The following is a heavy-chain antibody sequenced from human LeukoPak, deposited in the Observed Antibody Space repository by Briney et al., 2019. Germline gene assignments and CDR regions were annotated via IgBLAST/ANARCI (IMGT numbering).Heavy chain of an antibody. V-gene: IGHV1-2*02. D-gene: IGHD6-19*01. CDR2: INLNSGAT. J-gene: IGHJ4*02. CDR1: GYIFTDYY. CDR3: ARDSISVAGTFFDY. Sequence: ASVKVSCKASGYIFTDYYIHWVRQVPGQGLEWLGWINLNSGATKYSQKLQDRVTMTRDTSISTAYMDLSRLKSDDTAVYYCARDSISVAGTFFDYWGQGTLLTVSS.